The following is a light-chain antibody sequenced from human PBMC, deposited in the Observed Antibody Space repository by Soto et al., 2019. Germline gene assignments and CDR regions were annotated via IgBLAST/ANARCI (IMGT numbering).Light chain of an antibody. CDR2: DVS. V-gene: IGLV2-14*01. J-gene: IGLJ2*01. CDR3: SSYTNSGTPHMV. CDR1: SSDVGGYNY. Sequence: QLVLTQPASVSGSPGQSITISCTGTSSDVGGYNYVSWYQQHPGKAPKLMIYDVSNRPSGVSNRFSGSKSGNTASLTISGLQADDEADYYCSSYTNSGTPHMVFGGGTKLTVL.